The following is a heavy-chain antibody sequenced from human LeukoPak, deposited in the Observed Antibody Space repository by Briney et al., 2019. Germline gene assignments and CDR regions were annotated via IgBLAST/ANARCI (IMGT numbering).Heavy chain of an antibody. Sequence: SETLSLTCTVSGGSISSYYWSWIRQPAGKGLEWIGRIYTSGSTNYNPSLKSRVTISVDTSKNQFSLKLSSVTAADTAVYYCARGRVGIGANWFDPWGQGTLVTVSS. CDR2: IYTSGST. CDR3: ARGRVGIGANWFDP. D-gene: IGHD3-3*01. CDR1: GGSISSYY. J-gene: IGHJ5*02. V-gene: IGHV4-4*07.